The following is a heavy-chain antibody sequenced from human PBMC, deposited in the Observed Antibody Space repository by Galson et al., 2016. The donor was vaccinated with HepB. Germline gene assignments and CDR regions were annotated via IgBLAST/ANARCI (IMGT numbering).Heavy chain of an antibody. V-gene: IGHV3-73*01. J-gene: IGHJ4*02. D-gene: IGHD2-2*01. CDR1: GFTSSGTA. CDR2: IRSKANNYAT. CDR3: ARVDYCSSTTCLQAYDY. Sequence: SPRLVCAASGFTSSGTAMHWVRQASGKGLEWVGRIRSKANNYATAYAASVKGRFTISRDDSKNTAYLQMNSLKIEDTAVYYCARVDYCSSTTCLQAYDYWGQGTLVTVAS.